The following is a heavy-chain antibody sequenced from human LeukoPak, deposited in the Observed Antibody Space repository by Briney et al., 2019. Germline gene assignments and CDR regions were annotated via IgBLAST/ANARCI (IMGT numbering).Heavy chain of an antibody. CDR3: AKDGSDFDWLLYSDY. D-gene: IGHD3-9*01. CDR1: GFTFSSYW. V-gene: IGHV3-74*01. J-gene: IGHJ4*02. CDR2: INSDGSST. Sequence: GGSLRLSCAASGFTFSSYWMHWVRQAPGKGLVWVSRINSDGSSTSYADSVKGRFTISRDNSKNTLYLQMNSLRAEDTAVYYCAKDGSDFDWLLYSDYWGQGTLVTVSS.